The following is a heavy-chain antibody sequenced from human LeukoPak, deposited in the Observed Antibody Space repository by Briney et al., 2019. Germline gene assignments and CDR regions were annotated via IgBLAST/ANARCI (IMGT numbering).Heavy chain of an antibody. V-gene: IGHV4-61*02. CDR2: LYTSGST. CDR1: SSSXY. J-gene: IGHJ4*02. D-gene: IGHD6-13*01. CDR3: ARGVAAAGHFDY. Sequence: SSSXYWRWIRQPAGKXLXXIGRLYTSGSTNYNPSRKSRNTITVEKAKNPVSLKLSSVTAADTAVYYCARGVAAAGHFDYWGQGTLVTVSS.